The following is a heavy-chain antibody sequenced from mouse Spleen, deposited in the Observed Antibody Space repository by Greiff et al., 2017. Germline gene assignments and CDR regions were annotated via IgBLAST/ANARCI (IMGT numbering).Heavy chain of an antibody. D-gene: IGHD1-1*01. J-gene: IGHJ2*01. CDR2: IDPSDSYT. Sequence: VQLQQPGAELVMPGASVKLSCKASGYTFTSYWMHWVKQRPGQGLEWIGEIDPSDSYTNYNQKFKGKATLTVDKSSSTAYMQLSSLTSEDSAVYYCARSLITTVCLDYWGQGTTLTVSS. CDR1: GYTFTSYW. V-gene: IGHV1-69*01. CDR3: ARSLITTVCLDY.